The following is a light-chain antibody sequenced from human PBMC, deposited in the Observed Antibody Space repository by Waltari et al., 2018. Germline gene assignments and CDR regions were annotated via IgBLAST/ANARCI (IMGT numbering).Light chain of an antibody. CDR1: QSVRNN. Sequence: EIVMTQSPATLSVSPGERATLSCRASQSVRNNLVWYQQKPGQAPRLLIHGASTRVTGFPDRLSGSVSETEFALTISSMQSEDFAVYYCKQYNNWPPWTFGQGTKVEIK. CDR3: KQYNNWPPWT. CDR2: GAS. V-gene: IGKV3-15*01. J-gene: IGKJ1*01.